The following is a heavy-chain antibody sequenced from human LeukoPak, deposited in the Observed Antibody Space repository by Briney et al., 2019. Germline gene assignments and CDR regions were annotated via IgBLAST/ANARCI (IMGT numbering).Heavy chain of an antibody. Sequence: ASVKVSCKTFGYTFTGYYLHWVRQAPGQGLEWMGWINPNNGGTNSAQKFQGRVTMTRDMSISTAYMELTSLTSDDTAVYYCARDIYSSGSFDVWGLGTVVTVSS. CDR2: INPNNGGT. CDR1: GYTFTGYY. D-gene: IGHD6-19*01. V-gene: IGHV1-2*02. J-gene: IGHJ3*01. CDR3: ARDIYSSGSFDV.